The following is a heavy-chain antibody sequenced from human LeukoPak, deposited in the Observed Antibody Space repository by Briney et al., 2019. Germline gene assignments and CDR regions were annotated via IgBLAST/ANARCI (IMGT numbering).Heavy chain of an antibody. V-gene: IGHV4-39*07. CDR3: GDGSSINWFFY. J-gene: IGHJ4*02. CDR1: GGSISSSRSY. Sequence: SETLSLTCTVSGGSISSSRSYWGWIRQSPGKGVEWIGSSSSSGTTYYNPSLKNRVTMSLDTTNNQFSLRLTSLTAADTAVYSAGDGSSINWFFYWGQGTLVTVSS. D-gene: IGHD1-1*01. CDR2: SSSSGTT.